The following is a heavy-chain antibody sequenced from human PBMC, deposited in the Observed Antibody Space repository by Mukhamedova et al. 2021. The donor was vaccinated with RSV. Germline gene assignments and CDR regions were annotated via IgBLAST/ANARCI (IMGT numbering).Heavy chain of an antibody. Sequence: IYWSTTRNADSVKGRFTISRDNARNTLNLQMNSLRAEDKAIYFCARGSGYYYFDYWGQGTLVSVSS. V-gene: IGHV3-74*01. D-gene: IGHD5-12*01. J-gene: IGHJ4*02. CDR3: ARGSGYYYFDY. CDR2: IYWSTT.